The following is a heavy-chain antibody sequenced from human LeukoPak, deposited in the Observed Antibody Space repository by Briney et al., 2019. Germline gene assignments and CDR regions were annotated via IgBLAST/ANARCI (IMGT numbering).Heavy chain of an antibody. D-gene: IGHD4-17*01. CDR2: IYYSGST. Sequence: SETLSLTCTVSGGSISSYYWSWIRQPPGKGLEWIGYIYYSGSTNYNPSLKSRVTISVDTSKNQFSLKLSSVTAADTAVYYCASEYGDRYWYFDLWGRGTLVTVSS. V-gene: IGHV4-59*01. CDR1: GGSISSYY. CDR3: ASEYGDRYWYFDL. J-gene: IGHJ2*01.